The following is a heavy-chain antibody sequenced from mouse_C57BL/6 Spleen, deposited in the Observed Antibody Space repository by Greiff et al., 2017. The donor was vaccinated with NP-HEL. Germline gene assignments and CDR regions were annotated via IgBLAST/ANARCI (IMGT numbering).Heavy chain of an antibody. J-gene: IGHJ2*01. CDR3: ARWGSSGPLDY. CDR2: IDPSDSYT. CDR1: GYTFTSYW. V-gene: IGHV1-69*01. Sequence: QVQLKQPGAELVMPGASVKLSCKASGYTFTSYWMHWVKQRPGQGLEWIGEIDPSDSYTNYNQKFKGKSTLTVDKSSSTAYMQLSSLTSEDSAVYYCARWGSSGPLDYWGQGTTLTVSS. D-gene: IGHD3-2*02.